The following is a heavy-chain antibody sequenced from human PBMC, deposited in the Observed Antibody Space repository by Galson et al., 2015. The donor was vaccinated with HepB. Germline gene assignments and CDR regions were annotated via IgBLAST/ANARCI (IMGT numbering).Heavy chain of an antibody. CDR1: GYTFTSYG. V-gene: IGHV1-2*04. CDR2: INPNSGGT. J-gene: IGHJ4*02. Sequence: SVKVSCKASGYTFTSYGISWVRQAPGQGLEWMGWINPNSGGTNYAQKFQGWVTMTRDTSISTAYMELSRLRSDDTAVYYCAREGRGYSGYDEVLFDLWGQGTLVTVSS. CDR3: AREGRGYSGYDEVLFDL. D-gene: IGHD5-12*01.